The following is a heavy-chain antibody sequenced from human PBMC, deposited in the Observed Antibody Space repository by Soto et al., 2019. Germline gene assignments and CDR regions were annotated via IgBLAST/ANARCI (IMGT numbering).Heavy chain of an antibody. CDR2: ISPIFGTA. D-gene: IGHD5-18*01. Sequence: GAPVEVSCTACGGTVSSYAISGVLQAPGQGLEWMGGISPIFGTANYAQKFQGRVTITADKSTSTAYMELSSLRSEDTAVYYCASWVDTAMAHFDYWGQGTLVTVS. CDR3: ASWVDTAMAHFDY. V-gene: IGHV1-69*06. J-gene: IGHJ4*02. CDR1: GGTVSSYA.